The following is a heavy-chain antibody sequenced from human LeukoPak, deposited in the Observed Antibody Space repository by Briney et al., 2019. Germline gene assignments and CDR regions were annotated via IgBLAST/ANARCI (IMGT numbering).Heavy chain of an antibody. V-gene: IGHV3-21*01. J-gene: IGHJ4*02. CDR2: ISSSSSYI. CDR3: ARDRVPFSGSYCLDY. D-gene: IGHD1-26*01. Sequence: GGPLRLSCAASGFTFSSYSMNWVRQAPGKGLEWVSSISSSSSYIYYADSVKGRFTISRDNAKNSLYLQMNSLRAEDTAVYYCARDRVPFSGSYCLDYWGQGTVVTVSS. CDR1: GFTFSSYS.